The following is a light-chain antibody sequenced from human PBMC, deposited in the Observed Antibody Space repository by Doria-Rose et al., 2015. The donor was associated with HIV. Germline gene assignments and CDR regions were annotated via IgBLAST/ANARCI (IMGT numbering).Light chain of an antibody. V-gene: IGKV2-28*01. CDR1: QSLLHTIGYNY. CDR2: LGS. CDR3: MQALQTPYT. J-gene: IGKJ2*01. Sequence: ITQSPLSLPVTPGQPASISCRSSQSLLHTIGYNYLDWYLQKPGQSPQLLICLGSNRASGVPDRFSGSGSGADFTLKISRVEAEDVGVYYCMQALQTPYTFGQGTKLEIK.